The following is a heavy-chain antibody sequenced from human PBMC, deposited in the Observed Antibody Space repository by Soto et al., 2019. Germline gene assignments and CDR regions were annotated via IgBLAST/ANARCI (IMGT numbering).Heavy chain of an antibody. CDR1: GGSFSGYY. D-gene: IGHD3-10*01. CDR3: ARNPVRGANYFDY. V-gene: IGHV4-34*01. CDR2: INHSGST. J-gene: IGHJ4*02. Sequence: TLSLTCAVYGGSFSGYYWSWIRQPPGKGLEWIGEINHSGSTNYNPSLKSRVTISVDTSRNQFSLKLSSVTAADTAVYYCARNPVRGANYFDYWGQGTLDTVST.